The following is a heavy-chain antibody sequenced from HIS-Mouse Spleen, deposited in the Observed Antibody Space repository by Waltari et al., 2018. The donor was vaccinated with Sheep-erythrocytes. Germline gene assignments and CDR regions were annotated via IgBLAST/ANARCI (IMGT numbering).Heavy chain of an antibody. J-gene: IGHJ3*02. CDR2: IRAYNGTT. D-gene: IGHD4-17*01. V-gene: IGHV1-18*01. CDR3: ARFYGDLNRAFDI. Sequence: QVQLVQSGAEVKKPGASVKVSCKASGYTFTSDGISWVRQAPGPGLEGMGWIRAYNGTTNYAQMLKGRVTMTTGTSTSTAEMELRSLRSDDTAVYYCARFYGDLNRAFDIWGQGTMVTVSS. CDR1: GYTFTSDG.